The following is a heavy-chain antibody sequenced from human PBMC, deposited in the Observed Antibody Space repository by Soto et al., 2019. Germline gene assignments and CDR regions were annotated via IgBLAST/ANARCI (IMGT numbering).Heavy chain of an antibody. CDR1: GFTFSSYG. V-gene: IGHV3-33*01. Sequence: QVQLVESGGGVVQPGRSLRLSWAASGFTFSSYGLHWVRQAPGKGLEWVAVIWSDGSNKYYADSVKGRFTISRDNSQNTLYLKMNSLRAEDTAVYYCAREFWSGPFDYWGQGTLVTVSS. D-gene: IGHD3-3*01. CDR2: IWSDGSNK. J-gene: IGHJ4*02. CDR3: AREFWSGPFDY.